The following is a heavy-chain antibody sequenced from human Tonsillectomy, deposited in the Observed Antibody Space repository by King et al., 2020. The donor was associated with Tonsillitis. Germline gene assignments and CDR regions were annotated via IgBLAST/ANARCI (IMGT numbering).Heavy chain of an antibody. D-gene: IGHD2-2*01. V-gene: IGHV3-30*03. J-gene: IGHJ4*02. CDR2: ISYDGSNK. CDR3: AIPSGVVVPADDDY. CDR1: GFTFSSYG. Sequence: VQLVESGGGVVQPGRSLRLSCAASGFTFSSYGMHWVRQAPGKGLEWVAVISYDGSNKYYADSVKGRFTISRDNSKNTLYLQMNSLRAEDTAVYYCAIPSGVVVPADDDYWGQGTLVTVSS.